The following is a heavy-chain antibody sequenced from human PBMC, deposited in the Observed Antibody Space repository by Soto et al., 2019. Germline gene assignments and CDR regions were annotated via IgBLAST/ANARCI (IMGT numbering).Heavy chain of an antibody. J-gene: IGHJ4*02. CDR3: AKDPIVVVPPRLFDY. V-gene: IGHV4-61*08. Sequence: PSETLSLTCTVSGAALSSGGYFYTWVRQPPGKGLEWLGYIYYSGGTNYNPSLKSRVTISLDKSKSQFSLRLISVTAADTAVYYCAKDPIVVVPPRLFDYWGQGTLVTVSS. CDR1: GAALSSGGYF. D-gene: IGHD3-22*01. CDR2: IYYSGGT.